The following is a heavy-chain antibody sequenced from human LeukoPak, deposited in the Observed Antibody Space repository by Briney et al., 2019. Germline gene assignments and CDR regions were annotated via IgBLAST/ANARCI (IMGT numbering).Heavy chain of an antibody. D-gene: IGHD3-9*01. CDR1: GFTFSSYA. CDR2: ISYDGSNK. CDR3: ARAYYDILTGSLSN. Sequence: GGSLRLSCAASGFTFSSYAMHWVRQAPGKGLEWVAVISYDGSNKYYADSVKGRFTISRDNSKNTLYLQMNSLRAEDTAVYYCARAYYDILTGSLSNWGQGTLVTASS. J-gene: IGHJ4*02. V-gene: IGHV3-30*04.